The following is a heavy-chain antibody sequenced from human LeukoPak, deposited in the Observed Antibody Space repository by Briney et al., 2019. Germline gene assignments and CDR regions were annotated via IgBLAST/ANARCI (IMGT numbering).Heavy chain of an antibody. CDR1: GFTFDDYA. J-gene: IGHJ3*02. CDR2: ISWNSGSI. Sequence: PGGSLRLSCAASGFTFDDYAMHWVRQAPGKGLEWVSGISWNSGSIGYADSVKGRFTISRDNAKNSLYLRMNSLRAEDMALYYCAKSYDSTRGDAFDIWGQGTVVTVSS. D-gene: IGHD3-22*01. CDR3: AKSYDSTRGDAFDI. V-gene: IGHV3-9*03.